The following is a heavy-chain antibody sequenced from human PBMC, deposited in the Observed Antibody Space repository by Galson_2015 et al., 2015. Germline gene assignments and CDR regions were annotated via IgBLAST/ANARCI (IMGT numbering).Heavy chain of an antibody. Sequence: SLRLSCAASGFTFSSYAMSWVRQAPGKGLEWVSSIIGSGGSTYYADSVKGRFTLSRGNSKNTLYLQMNSLRAEDTAVYYCAKSGYYYDSSDYSSPHDAFDIWGQGTMVTVSS. CDR1: GFTFSSYA. J-gene: IGHJ3*02. D-gene: IGHD3-22*01. V-gene: IGHV3-23*01. CDR2: IIGSGGST. CDR3: AKSGYYYDSSDYSSPHDAFDI.